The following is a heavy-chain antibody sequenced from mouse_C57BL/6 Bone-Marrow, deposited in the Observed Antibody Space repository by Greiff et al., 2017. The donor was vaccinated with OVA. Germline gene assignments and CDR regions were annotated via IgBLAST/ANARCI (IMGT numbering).Heavy chain of an antibody. V-gene: IGHV1-26*01. CDR1: GYTFTDYY. CDR2: INPNNGGT. D-gene: IGHD1-1*01. CDR3: ARDSYGSSAFGFAY. Sequence: EVQLQQSGPELVKPGASVKISCKASGYTFTDYYMNWVKQSHGKSLEWIGDINPNNGGTSYNQKFKGKATLTVDKSSSTAYMELRSLTSEDSAVYYCARDSYGSSAFGFAYWGQGTLVTVSA. J-gene: IGHJ3*01.